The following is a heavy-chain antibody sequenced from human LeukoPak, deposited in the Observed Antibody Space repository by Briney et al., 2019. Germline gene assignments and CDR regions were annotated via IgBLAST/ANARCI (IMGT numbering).Heavy chain of an antibody. CDR1: GGSISSYY. CDR2: IYYSGST. Sequence: PSETLSLTCTVSGGSISSYYWSWIRQPPGKGLEWIGYIYYSGSTNYNPSLKSRVPISVDTSKNQFSLKLSSVTAADTAVYYCARGARAKTTVYYYYYMDVWGKGTTVTVSS. V-gene: IGHV4-59*01. CDR3: ARGARAKTTVYYYYYMDV. J-gene: IGHJ6*03. D-gene: IGHD4-17*01.